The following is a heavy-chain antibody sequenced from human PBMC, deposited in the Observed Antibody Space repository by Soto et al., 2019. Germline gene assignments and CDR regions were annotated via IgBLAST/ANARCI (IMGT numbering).Heavy chain of an antibody. V-gene: IGHV4-39*01. Sequence: PSETLSLTCTVSGGSISSSSYYWGWIRQPPGKGLEWIGSIYYSGSTYYNPSLKSRVTISVDTSKNQFSLKLSSVTAADTAVYYCAPYPGVYSQLTKPPGYDYYYGMDVWGQGTTVTVSS. J-gene: IGHJ6*02. CDR1: GGSISSSSYY. CDR2: IYYSGST. D-gene: IGHD2-8*01. CDR3: APYPGVYSQLTKPPGYDYYYGMDV.